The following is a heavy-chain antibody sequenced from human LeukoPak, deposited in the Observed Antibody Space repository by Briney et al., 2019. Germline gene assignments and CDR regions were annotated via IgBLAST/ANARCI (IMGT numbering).Heavy chain of an antibody. D-gene: IGHD3-10*01. V-gene: IGHV3-33*01. J-gene: IGHJ4*02. CDR3: ARGSGSHYNRLDY. CDR2: IWYDGSNK. Sequence: PGRPLRLSCAASGFTFSSHGMHWVRQAPGKGLEWLALIWYDGSNKYYIDSVKGRFTISRDNSKNTLYLQMNSLRGEDTGVYYCARGSGSHYNRLDYWGQGTLVTVSS. CDR1: GFTFSSHG.